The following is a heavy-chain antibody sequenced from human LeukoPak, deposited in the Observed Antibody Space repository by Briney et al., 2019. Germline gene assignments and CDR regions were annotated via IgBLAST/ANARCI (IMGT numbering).Heavy chain of an antibody. J-gene: IGHJ4*02. D-gene: IGHD5-12*01. Sequence: SETLSLTCAVYGGSFSGYYWSWIRQPPGKGLEWIGEIYHSGSTNYNPSLKSRVTISVDKSKNQFSLKLSSVTAADTAVYSCARLPFNSGYEYIDYWGQGTLVIVSS. CDR3: ARLPFNSGYEYIDY. CDR2: IYHSGST. V-gene: IGHV4-34*01. CDR1: GGSFSGYY.